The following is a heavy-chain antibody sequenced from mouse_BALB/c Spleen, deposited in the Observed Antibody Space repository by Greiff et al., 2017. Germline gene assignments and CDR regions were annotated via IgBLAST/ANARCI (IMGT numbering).Heavy chain of an antibody. CDR3: ARDYGSLYYFDY. J-gene: IGHJ2*01. V-gene: IGHV5-15*02. D-gene: IGHD1-1*01. Sequence: EVQLVESGGGLVQPGGSRKLSCAASGFTFSDYGMAWVRQAPGKGPEWVAFISNLAYSIYYADTVTGRFTISRENAKNTLYLEMSSLRSEDTAMYYCARDYGSLYYFDYWGQGTTLTVSS. CDR2: ISNLAYSI. CDR1: GFTFSDYG.